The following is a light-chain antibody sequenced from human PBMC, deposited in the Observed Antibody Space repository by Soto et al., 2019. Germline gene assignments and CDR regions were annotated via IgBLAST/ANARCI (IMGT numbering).Light chain of an antibody. CDR3: QQYNNWPMT. CDR1: QSVSSN. J-gene: IGKJ1*01. V-gene: IGKV3-15*01. Sequence: EIVMTQSPATLSVSPGERATLSCRASQSVSSNLAWYQQKPGQAPRLLIYGASTRATGIPARFSGSGSGTEFTRTISSLQSEDFVVYYCQQYNNWPMTFGQGTKVEIK. CDR2: GAS.